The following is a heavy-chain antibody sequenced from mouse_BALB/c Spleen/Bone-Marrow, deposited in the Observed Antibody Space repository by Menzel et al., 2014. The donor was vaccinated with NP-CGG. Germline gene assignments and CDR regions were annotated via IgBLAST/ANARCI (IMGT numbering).Heavy chain of an antibody. CDR1: GYAFTNYL. Sequence: QVHVKQSGAELVRPGTSAKVSCKASGYAFTNYLIEWVKQRPGQGLEWIGVINPGSGGTNYNEKFKGKATLTADKSSSTAYMQLSSLTSDDSAVYFCARWDYAMDYWGQGTSVTVSS. J-gene: IGHJ4*01. V-gene: IGHV1-54*01. CDR3: ARWDYAMDY. CDR2: INPGSGGT.